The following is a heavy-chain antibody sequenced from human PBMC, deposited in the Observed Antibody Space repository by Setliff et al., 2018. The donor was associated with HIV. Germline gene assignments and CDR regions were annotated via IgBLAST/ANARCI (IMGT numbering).Heavy chain of an antibody. CDR2: IYPEDSDA. J-gene: IGHJ4*02. CDR3: ATSGVNPKTTGFGY. D-gene: IGHD1-1*01. CDR1: GYTFSSHW. Sequence: PGESLKISCQGSGYTFSSHWIGWVRQMPGKGLEWMGIIYPEDSDARYSPSFEGQVTISADKSINTAYLQWSSLKASDTAMYYCATSGVNPKTTGFGYWGQGTLVTGS. V-gene: IGHV5-51*01.